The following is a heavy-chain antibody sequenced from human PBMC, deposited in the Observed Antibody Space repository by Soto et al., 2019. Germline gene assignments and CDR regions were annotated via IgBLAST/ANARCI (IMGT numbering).Heavy chain of an antibody. J-gene: IGHJ4*02. CDR1: GFTFSSDG. D-gene: IGHD3-10*01. CDR3: AKDGVFGSGSSFDY. CDR2: ISYDGINK. Sequence: QVQLVESGGGVVQPGRSLRLSCAASGFTFSSDGMQWVRQAPGKGLEWVAVISYDGINKYYADSVRGRFTISRDNSNNTLYLQMNSLRAEDTAVYYCAKDGVFGSGSSFDYWGQGTLVTVSS. V-gene: IGHV3-30*18.